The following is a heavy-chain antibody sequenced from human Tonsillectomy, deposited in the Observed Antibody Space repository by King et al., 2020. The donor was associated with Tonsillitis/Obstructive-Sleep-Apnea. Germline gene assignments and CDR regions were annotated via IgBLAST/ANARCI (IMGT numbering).Heavy chain of an antibody. Sequence: VQLQQWGAGLLKPSETLSLTCAVYGGSFSGYYWSWIRQPPGKGLEWIGEINHGGSTNYNPSLKSRVTISVDTSKNQFSLKLNSVTAADTAVYYCARAGDSSSWYPNFDYWGQGALVTVSS. CDR3: ARAGDSSSWYPNFDY. J-gene: IGHJ4*02. V-gene: IGHV4-34*01. CDR2: INHGGST. D-gene: IGHD6-13*01. CDR1: GGSFSGYY.